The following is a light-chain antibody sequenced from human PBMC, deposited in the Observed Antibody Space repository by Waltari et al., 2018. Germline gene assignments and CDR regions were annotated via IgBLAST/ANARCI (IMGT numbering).Light chain of an antibody. Sequence: DIQMTQSPSTLSASVGDRVTITCRASQSISSWLAWYQQKPGKAPKLLIYKASSLESGVPSRFSGSGSGTEFTLTISSLQPDDFATYYCQQYNSYWGTFGKGTKLEIK. CDR2: KAS. V-gene: IGKV1-5*03. CDR3: QQYNSYWGT. CDR1: QSISSW. J-gene: IGKJ2*02.